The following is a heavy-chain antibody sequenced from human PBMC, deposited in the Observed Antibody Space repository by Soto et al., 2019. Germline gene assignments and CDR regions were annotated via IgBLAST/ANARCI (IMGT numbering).Heavy chain of an antibody. V-gene: IGHV4-39*01. CDR2: IYYSGST. D-gene: IGHD4-17*01. CDR1: GGSISSSSYY. J-gene: IGHJ4*02. CDR3: ARLGDYGDYDIGSFDY. Sequence: QLQLQESGPGLVKPSETLSLTCTVSGGSISSSSYYWGWIRQPPGKGLEWIGSIYYSGSTYYNPSLKSRVTTSVGTSKNKFSLRLSSVTAANTAVYYCARLGDYGDYDIGSFDYWGQGTLVTVSS.